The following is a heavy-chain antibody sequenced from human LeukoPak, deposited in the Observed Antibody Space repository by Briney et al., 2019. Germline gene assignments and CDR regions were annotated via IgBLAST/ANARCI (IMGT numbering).Heavy chain of an antibody. Sequence: SETLSLTCTVSGGSISSSSYYWGWIRQPPGKELEWIGSIYYSGSTYYNPSLKSRVTISVDTSKNQFSLKLSSVTAADTAVYYCAREGFLEWSHIDYWGQGTLVTVSS. J-gene: IGHJ4*02. V-gene: IGHV4-39*01. CDR2: IYYSGST. D-gene: IGHD3-3*01. CDR1: GGSISSSSYY. CDR3: AREGFLEWSHIDY.